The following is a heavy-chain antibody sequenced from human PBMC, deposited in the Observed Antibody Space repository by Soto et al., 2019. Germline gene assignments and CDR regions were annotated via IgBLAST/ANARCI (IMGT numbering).Heavy chain of an antibody. D-gene: IGHD4-17*01. CDR3: AKEDYGDDYWYFDL. CDR2: ITYDGSNK. CDR1: GFTFSSYG. V-gene: IGHV3-30*18. Sequence: QVQLVESGGGVVQPGRSLRLSCAASGFTFSSYGMHWVRQAPGKGLEWVAIITYDGSNKFYADSVKGRFTISRDISKNTLYLQMNSLRAEDKAMYYCAKEDYGDDYWYFDLWGRGTLVTVSS. J-gene: IGHJ2*01.